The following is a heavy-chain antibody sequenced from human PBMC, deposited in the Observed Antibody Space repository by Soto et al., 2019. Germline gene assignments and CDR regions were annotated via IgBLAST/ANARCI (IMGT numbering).Heavy chain of an antibody. CDR3: AKGISSASSFDS. J-gene: IGHJ4*02. V-gene: IGHV3-23*01. D-gene: IGHD3-22*01. CDR1: GFTFSHHD. Sequence: GGSLRLSCAASGFTFSHHDMSWVRQAPGKGLEWVSAISGSGDRTHYADSVKGRFTISRDNSKNMLSLQMNSLRAEDTAVYHCAKGISSASSFDSWGQGTLVTVS. CDR2: ISGSGDRT.